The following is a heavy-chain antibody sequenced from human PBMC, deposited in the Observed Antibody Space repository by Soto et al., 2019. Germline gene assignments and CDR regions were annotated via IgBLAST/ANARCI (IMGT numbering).Heavy chain of an antibody. D-gene: IGHD2-8*02. V-gene: IGHV3-23*01. Sequence: EVQVLESGGGLVQPGGSLRLSCAASGFTFGSYTMTWLRQAPGTRLEWVSSIRGSGGHTYYADSVKSRFTISSDNSTNTQYLQMNSLRAEDTAIYFCAKDYTGPTWGYFHHWGQGTLVTVSS. CDR1: GFTFGSYT. CDR2: IRGSGGHT. J-gene: IGHJ1*01. CDR3: AKDYTGPTWGYFHH.